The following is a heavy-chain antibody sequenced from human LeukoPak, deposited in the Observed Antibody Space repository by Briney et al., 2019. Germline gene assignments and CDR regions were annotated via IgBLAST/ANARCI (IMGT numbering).Heavy chain of an antibody. D-gene: IGHD2/OR15-2a*01. CDR2: IYTSGST. J-gene: IGHJ5*02. V-gene: IGHV4-4*07. Sequence: SETLSLTCTVSGGSISSYYWSWIRQPAGKGLEWIGRIYTSGSTNYNPSLKSRVTISVDTSKNQFSLKLTSVTAADTAVYYCARDVYFRAHNWFDPWGQGTLVTVSS. CDR1: GGSISSYY. CDR3: ARDVYFRAHNWFDP.